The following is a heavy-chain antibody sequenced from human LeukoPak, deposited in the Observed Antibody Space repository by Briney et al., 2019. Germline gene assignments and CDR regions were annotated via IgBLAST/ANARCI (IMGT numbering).Heavy chain of an antibody. CDR3: ARGGEGLFDY. V-gene: IGHV4-34*01. CDR1: GGSFSGYY. Sequence: PSETLSLTCAVYGGSFSGYYWSWLRQPPGKGLDWIGEINHSGSTNYNPSLKSRVTISVDTSKNQFSLKLSTLTAADTAVYYCARGGEGLFDYWGQGTLVTVSS. D-gene: IGHD3-10*01. J-gene: IGHJ4*02. CDR2: INHSGST.